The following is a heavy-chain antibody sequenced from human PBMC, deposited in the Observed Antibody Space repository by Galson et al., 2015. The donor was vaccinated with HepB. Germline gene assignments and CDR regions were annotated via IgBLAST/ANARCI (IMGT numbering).Heavy chain of an antibody. CDR3: ARSGVNYYYYYGMDV. CDR2: ISRYNGDT. Sequence: SVKVSCKASGYTFTSYGISWVRLAPGQGLEWLGWISRYNGDTNYAQKFQGRVTMTTDISTSTAYMDLRSLRSDDTAVYYCARSGVNYYYYYGMDVWGQGTTVTVSS. D-gene: IGHD2-8*01. CDR1: GYTFTSYG. V-gene: IGHV1-18*01. J-gene: IGHJ6*02.